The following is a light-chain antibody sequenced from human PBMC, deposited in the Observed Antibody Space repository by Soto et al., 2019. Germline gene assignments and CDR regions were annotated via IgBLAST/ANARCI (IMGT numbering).Light chain of an antibody. J-gene: IGLJ2*01. Sequence: QSALTQPASVSGSPGQSITISCTGTSSDVGGYNYVSWYQQHPGKAPKLRIYDVSNRPSGVSNRFSGSKSGNTASLTISGLQAEDEADYYCSSYTGSSTFVVFGGGTKVTVL. V-gene: IGLV2-14*01. CDR3: SSYTGSSTFVV. CDR2: DVS. CDR1: SSDVGGYNY.